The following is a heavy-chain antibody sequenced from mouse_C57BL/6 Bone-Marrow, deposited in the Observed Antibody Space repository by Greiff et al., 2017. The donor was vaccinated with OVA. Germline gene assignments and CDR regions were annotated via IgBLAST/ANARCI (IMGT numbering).Heavy chain of an antibody. CDR3: TRQGRIYSGLLSVRVPVVSDWCKVVTKRSTTGLTGFDD. CDR2: IYPGNSDT. Sequence: VQLKESGTVLARPGASVKMSCKTSGYTFTSYWMHWVKQRPGQGLEWIGAIYPGNSDTSYNQKFKGKAKLTAVTSASTAYMELSSLTNEDSAVYDCTRQGRIYSGLLSVRVPVVSDWCKVVTKRSTTGLTGFDDWGQGTTLTVAS. CDR1: GYTFTSYW. J-gene: IGHJ2*01. V-gene: IGHV1-5*01. D-gene: IGHD4-1*01.